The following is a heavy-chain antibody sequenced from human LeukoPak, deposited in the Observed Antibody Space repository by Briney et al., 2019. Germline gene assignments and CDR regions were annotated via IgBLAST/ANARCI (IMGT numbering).Heavy chain of an antibody. J-gene: IGHJ4*02. CDR3: ASSRAVAVPFDY. Sequence: SETLSLTCTVSGGSVNSGNYYWTWIRQPAGKRLEWIGRIYTSGSTNYNPSLKSRVTISVDTSKNQFSLKLSSVTAADTAVYYCASSRAVAVPFDYWGQGTLVTVSS. CDR1: GGSVNSGNYY. CDR2: IYTSGST. D-gene: IGHD6-19*01. V-gene: IGHV4-61*02.